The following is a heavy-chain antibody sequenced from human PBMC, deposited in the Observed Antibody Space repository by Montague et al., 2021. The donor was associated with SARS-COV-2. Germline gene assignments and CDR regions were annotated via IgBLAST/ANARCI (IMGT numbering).Heavy chain of an antibody. Sequence: SLSLSCSASGFTFSTFWMTWVRQVPGKGLEWVANIKQDGSEKYYVDSVKGRFTISRDNAKNSLYPQLDSLRAEDTAVYYCAGGYDSSGYQYWGQGTLVTVSS. D-gene: IGHD3-22*01. J-gene: IGHJ4*02. CDR1: GFTFSTFW. CDR3: AGGYDSSGYQY. V-gene: IGHV3-7*05. CDR2: IKQDGSEK.